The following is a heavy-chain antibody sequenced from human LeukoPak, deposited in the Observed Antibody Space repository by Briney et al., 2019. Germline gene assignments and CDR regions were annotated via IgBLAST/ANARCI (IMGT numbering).Heavy chain of an antibody. CDR2: INADGRDT. V-gene: IGHV3-7*01. CDR3: ARGVNSAIDW. CDR1: DFTFSGYW. Sequence: GGSLRLSCAASDFTFSGYWMNWVRQAPGKGLERVANINADGRDTYYVNSVRGRFTISRDNADNSLYLQMNSLRGDDTAVYFCARGVNSAIDWWGQGTLVTVSS. D-gene: IGHD3-10*01. J-gene: IGHJ4*02.